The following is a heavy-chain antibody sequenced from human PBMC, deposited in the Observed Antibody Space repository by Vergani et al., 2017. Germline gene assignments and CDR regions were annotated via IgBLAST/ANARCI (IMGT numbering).Heavy chain of an antibody. CDR1: GFTFDDYA. V-gene: IGHV3-9*01. CDR2: ISWNSGST. Sequence: EVQLVESGGGLVQPGRSLRLSCAASGFTFDDYAMHWVRQAPGKGLEWVSGISWNSGSTYYADSVKGRFTISRDNSKNTLYLQMNSLRAEDTAVYYCAKELGYCSGGSCYSAEELYGMDVWGQGTTVTVSS. D-gene: IGHD2-15*01. J-gene: IGHJ6*02. CDR3: AKELGYCSGGSCYSAEELYGMDV.